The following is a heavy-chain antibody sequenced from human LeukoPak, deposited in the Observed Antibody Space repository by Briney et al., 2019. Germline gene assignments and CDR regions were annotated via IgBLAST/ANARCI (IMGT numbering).Heavy chain of an antibody. Sequence: SETLSLTCAVYGGSFSGYYWSWIRQPPGKGLEWIGEINHSGSTNYNPSLKSRVTISVDTSKNQLSLKLSSVTAADTAVYYCARGEPSSGWYFPYNWFDPWGQGTLVTVSS. V-gene: IGHV4-34*01. CDR2: INHSGST. J-gene: IGHJ5*02. D-gene: IGHD6-19*01. CDR1: GGSFSGYY. CDR3: ARGEPSSGWYFPYNWFDP.